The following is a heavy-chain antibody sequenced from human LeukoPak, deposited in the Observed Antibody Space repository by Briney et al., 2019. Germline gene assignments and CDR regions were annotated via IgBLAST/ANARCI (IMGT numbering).Heavy chain of an antibody. CDR3: TTDAGAGGSYFDY. Sequence: GGSLRLSCAASGFTFSNAWMSWVRQAPGKGLEWVGRIKSKTDGGTTDYAAPVKGRFTISRDDSKNPLYLQMNSLKTEDTAVYYCTTDAGAGGSYFDYWGEGTLVTVSS. CDR1: GFTFSNAW. D-gene: IGHD2-8*02. J-gene: IGHJ4*02. CDR2: IKSKTDGGTT. V-gene: IGHV3-15*01.